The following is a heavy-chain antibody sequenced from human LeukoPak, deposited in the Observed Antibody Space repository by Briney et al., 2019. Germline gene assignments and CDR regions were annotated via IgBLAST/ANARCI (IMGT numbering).Heavy chain of an antibody. CDR2: ISAYNGNT. D-gene: IGHD3-3*01. CDR3: ARVRTYDFWSDFDY. Sequence: ASVKVSCKASGYTFTGYYMHWVRQVPGQGLEWMGWISAYNGNTNYAQKLQGRVTMTTDTSTSTAYMELRSLRSDDTAVYYCARVRTYDFWSDFDYWGQGTLVTVSS. CDR1: GYTFTGYY. V-gene: IGHV1-18*04. J-gene: IGHJ4*02.